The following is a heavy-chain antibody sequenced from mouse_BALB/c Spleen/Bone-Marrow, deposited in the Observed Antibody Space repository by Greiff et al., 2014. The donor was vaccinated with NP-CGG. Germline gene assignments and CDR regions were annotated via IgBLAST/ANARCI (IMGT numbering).Heavy chain of an antibody. J-gene: IGHJ2*01. V-gene: IGHV1S81*02. D-gene: IGHD2-1*01. CDR2: INPSNGGT. CDR1: GYTFTSYY. CDR3: TRYGNYYFDY. Sequence: QVQLQQPGAELVKPGASVKLSCKAPGYTFTSYYMYWVKQRPGQGLEWIGEINPSNGGTNFNEKFKSKATLTVDKSSSTAYMQLSSLISEDSAVYYCTRYGNYYFDYWGQGTTLTVSS.